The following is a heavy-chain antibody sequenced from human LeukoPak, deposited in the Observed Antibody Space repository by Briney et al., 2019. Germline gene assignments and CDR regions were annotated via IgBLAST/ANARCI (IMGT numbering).Heavy chain of an antibody. CDR1: GFTFGSYG. J-gene: IGHJ6*02. CDR2: ISYDGNTK. V-gene: IGHV3-30*18. Sequence: PGGSLRLSCAASGFTFGSYGMHRVRQAPGKGLEWVAFISYDGNTKYYSGSAKGRFTISRDNSKNTLYLQMNSLRPEDTAVYYCANGDPGPADHPMNDYYYSLDVWGQGTTVIVSS. CDR3: ANGDPGPADHPMNDYYYSLDV. D-gene: IGHD2-2*01.